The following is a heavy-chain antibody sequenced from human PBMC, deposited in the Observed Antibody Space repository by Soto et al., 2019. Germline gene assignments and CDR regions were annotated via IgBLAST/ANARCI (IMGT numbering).Heavy chain of an antibody. J-gene: IGHJ4*02. CDR2: IGGGSGST. V-gene: IGHV3-23*01. D-gene: IGHD6-13*01. CDR1: GFTFTNYA. Sequence: EVQLLESGGGFVQPGGSLRLSCAASGFTFTNYALGWVRQAPGKGLEWVSTIGGGSGSTSYEDSVKGRFSISRENAKNTLYLQMSSLRAEDTALYYCATRMYSTSWYYFVSWGQGTLVTVSS. CDR3: ATRMYSTSWYYFVS.